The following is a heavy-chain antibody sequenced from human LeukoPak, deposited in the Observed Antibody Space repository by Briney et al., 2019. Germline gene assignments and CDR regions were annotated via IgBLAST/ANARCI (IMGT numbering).Heavy chain of an antibody. V-gene: IGHV1-18*01. Sequence: ASVTVSCKASGYTFTSYGISWVRQAPGQGLEWMGWISAYNGNTNYAQKLQGRVTMTTDTSTSTAYMELRSLRSDDTAVYYCARGKLVVETGWFDPWGQGTLVTVSS. CDR3: ARGKLVVETGWFDP. CDR2: ISAYNGNT. CDR1: GYTFTSYG. J-gene: IGHJ5*02. D-gene: IGHD2-21*02.